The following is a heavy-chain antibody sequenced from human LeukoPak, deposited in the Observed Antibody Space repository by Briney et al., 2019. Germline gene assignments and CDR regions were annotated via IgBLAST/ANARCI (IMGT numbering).Heavy chain of an antibody. CDR2: IKQDGSEK. V-gene: IGHV3-7*01. CDR1: GFTFSSYA. J-gene: IGHJ4*02. D-gene: IGHD5-18*01. CDR3: ASSGYSYGPFDY. Sequence: GGSLRLSCAASGFTFSSYAMSWVRQAPGKGLEWVANIKQDGSEKYYVDSVKGRFTISRDNAKNSLYLQMNSLRAEDTAVYYCASSGYSYGPFDYWGQGTLVTVSS.